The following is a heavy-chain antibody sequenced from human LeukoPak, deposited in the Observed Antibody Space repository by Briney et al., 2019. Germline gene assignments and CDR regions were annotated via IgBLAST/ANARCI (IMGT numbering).Heavy chain of an antibody. CDR2: IHYTGST. CDR1: GGSISSSSYY. V-gene: IGHV4-39*07. CDR3: ARDFHARFDP. J-gene: IGHJ5*02. Sequence: SETLSLTCTVSGGSISSSSYYWVWVRQPPGKGLEWIGSIHYTGSTYYNPSLKSRVTISVDTSKNQFSLKLSFVTAADTAVYYCARDFHARFDPWGQGTLVTVSS.